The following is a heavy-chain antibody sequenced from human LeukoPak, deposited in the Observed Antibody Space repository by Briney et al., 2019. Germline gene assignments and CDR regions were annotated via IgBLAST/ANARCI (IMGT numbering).Heavy chain of an antibody. CDR1: GFIVSGDF. Sequence: GGSLRLSCAASGFIVSGDFMNWVRQLPGKRLEWVAYVSGSGSTVYYADSVKGRFTISRDNGKSSLYLQMNSLRVEDTALYYCVRQFASWGQGTLVTVSS. CDR3: VRQFAS. J-gene: IGHJ4*02. V-gene: IGHV3-48*01. CDR2: VSGSGSTV.